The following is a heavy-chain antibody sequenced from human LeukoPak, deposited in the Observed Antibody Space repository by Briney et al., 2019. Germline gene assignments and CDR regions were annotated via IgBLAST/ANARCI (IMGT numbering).Heavy chain of an antibody. D-gene: IGHD2-8*01. CDR3: ARGTSSGRVDP. Sequence: SQTLSLTFAISGDGGSSNSAVWYWIRQSPSRGLEWLGRTYYRSQWYNDYTGSVKSRITINPDTSKNQFSLQLNSVTPEDTAVYYCARGTSSGRVDPWGQGTLVTVSS. CDR1: GDGGSSNSAV. CDR2: TYYRSQWYN. J-gene: IGHJ5*02. V-gene: IGHV6-1*01.